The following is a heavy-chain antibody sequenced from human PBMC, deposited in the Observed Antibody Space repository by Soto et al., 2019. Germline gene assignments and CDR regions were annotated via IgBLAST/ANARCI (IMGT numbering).Heavy chain of an antibody. V-gene: IGHV1-18*01. CDR1: GYSYTSYG. CDR2: TSAYNGNT. J-gene: IGHJ5*02. CDR3: ARDSVVIGGTTDNWFDP. D-gene: IGHD1-1*01. Sequence: GASVKLSCKASGYSYTSYGISWVRQAPGQGLEWMGWTSAYNGNTNYAQKLQGRVTMTTDTSTSTAYMELRSLRSDDTAVYYCARDSVVIGGTTDNWFDPWGQGTLVTVSS.